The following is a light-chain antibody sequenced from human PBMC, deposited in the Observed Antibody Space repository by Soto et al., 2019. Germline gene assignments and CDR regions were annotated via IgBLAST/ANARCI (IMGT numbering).Light chain of an antibody. V-gene: IGKV1-39*01. CDR1: QHIAIY. Sequence: DIQMTQSPSSLSAFVGDRVYITCRTSQHIAIYLNWYQQKPGKAPKLLIYAGSSLQSGVPSRFSGRGSGADFTLTISSLQPEDFATYYCQQTYSIPVTFGQGTKLEIK. CDR2: AGS. CDR3: QQTYSIPVT. J-gene: IGKJ2*01.